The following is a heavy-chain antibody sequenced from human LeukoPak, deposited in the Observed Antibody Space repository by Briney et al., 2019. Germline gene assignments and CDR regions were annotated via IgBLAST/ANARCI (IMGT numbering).Heavy chain of an antibody. Sequence: GGSLRLSCAASGFTFSSYSMNWVRQAPGKGLEWVSSITSSSNYIYYADSVKGRFIISRDNAKNSLYLQMNSLRAEDTAVYYCARVDSGTYYYWGQGTLVIVSS. CDR2: ITSSSNYI. CDR3: ARVDSGTYYY. D-gene: IGHD3-10*01. J-gene: IGHJ4*02. V-gene: IGHV3-21*01. CDR1: GFTFSSYS.